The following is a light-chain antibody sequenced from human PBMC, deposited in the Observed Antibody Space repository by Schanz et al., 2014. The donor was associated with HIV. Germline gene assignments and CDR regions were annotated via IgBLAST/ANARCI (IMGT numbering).Light chain of an antibody. CDR1: QTIGKW. V-gene: IGKV1-5*03. CDR3: QQYDSSSWT. CDR2: QAS. J-gene: IGKJ1*01. Sequence: DIQMTQSPSTLSASVGDRVTITCRASQTIGKWLTWYQQKPGKPPNLLIYQASTLEIGVSSRFSGSGSGTEFTLTISSLQPYDFATYYCQQYDSSSWTFGQGTKVETK.